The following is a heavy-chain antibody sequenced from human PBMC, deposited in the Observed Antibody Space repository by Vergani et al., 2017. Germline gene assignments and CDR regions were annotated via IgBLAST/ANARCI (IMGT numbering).Heavy chain of an antibody. CDR3: ARGGRDSGYEDY. CDR2: IIPVLGKT. D-gene: IGHD5-12*01. CDR1: GATFRSNT. V-gene: IGHV1-69*08. Sequence: QVQLVQSGAEVKKPGSSVKVSCKASGATFRSNTISWVRQVPGQGLEWMGRIIPVLGKTKYAQDFQGRLTITADTSTSTAYMELRSLRSDDTAVYYCARGGRDSGYEDYWGQGTLVTVSS. J-gene: IGHJ4*02.